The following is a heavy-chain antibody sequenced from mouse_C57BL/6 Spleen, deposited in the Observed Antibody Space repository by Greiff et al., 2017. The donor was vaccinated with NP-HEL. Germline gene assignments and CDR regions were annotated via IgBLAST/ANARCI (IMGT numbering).Heavy chain of an antibody. CDR3: ERVHDGSRGAMDY. D-gene: IGHD1-1*01. Sequence: VQLQESGAELAKPGASVKLSCKASGYTFTSYWMHWVNQRPGQGLEWIGYINPSSGYTKYNQKFKDKATLTADKSSSTAYMQLSSLTYEDSAVYYYERVHDGSRGAMDYWGQGTSVTVSS. V-gene: IGHV1-7*01. CDR1: GYTFTSYW. J-gene: IGHJ4*01. CDR2: INPSSGYT.